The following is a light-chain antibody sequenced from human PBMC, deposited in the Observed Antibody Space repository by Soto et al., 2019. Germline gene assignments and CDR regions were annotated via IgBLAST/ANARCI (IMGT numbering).Light chain of an antibody. Sequence: QSALTQPASVSGSPGQSITISCTGTSSDVGGYNYVSWYQQHPGKAPKLMIYEVSNRPSGVSNRFSGSKSGNTASLTISGRQAEDDADYYCSSYTSSSIDYVFGTGTKVTVL. CDR2: EVS. V-gene: IGLV2-14*01. J-gene: IGLJ1*01. CDR1: SSDVGGYNY. CDR3: SSYTSSSIDYV.